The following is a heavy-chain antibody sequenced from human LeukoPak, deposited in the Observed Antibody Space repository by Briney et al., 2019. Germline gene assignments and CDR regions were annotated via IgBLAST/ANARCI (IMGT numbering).Heavy chain of an antibody. D-gene: IGHD1-26*01. Sequence: PSETLSLTCAVSGGSFSGYYWMHWVRQAPGKGLVWVSQTNTDGTITDYADSAKGRFTISRDNAKKTLNLQMESLRVDDTAVYYCVRGRGSYWYDLGPAFNMWGQGTMVTVSS. J-gene: IGHJ3*02. CDR1: GGSFSGYYW. V-gene: IGHV3-74*01. CDR2: TNTDGTIT. CDR3: VRGRGSYWYDLGPAFNM.